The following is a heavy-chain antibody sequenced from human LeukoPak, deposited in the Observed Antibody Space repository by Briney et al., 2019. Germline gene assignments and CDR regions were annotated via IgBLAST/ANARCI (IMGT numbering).Heavy chain of an antibody. CDR3: ARGLLAVEYSSSSANYYYYYGMDV. D-gene: IGHD6-6*01. CDR1: GFTFSSYG. Sequence: GGSLSLSCAASGFTFSSYGMHWVRQAPGKGLEWVAVISYDGSNKYYADSVKGRFTISRDNSKNTLYLQMNSLRAEDTAVYYCARGLLAVEYSSSSANYYYYYGMDVWGQGTTVTVSS. V-gene: IGHV3-30*03. J-gene: IGHJ6*02. CDR2: ISYDGSNK.